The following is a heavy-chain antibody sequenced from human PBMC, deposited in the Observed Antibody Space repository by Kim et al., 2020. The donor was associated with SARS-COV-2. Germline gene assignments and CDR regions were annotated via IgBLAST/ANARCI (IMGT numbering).Heavy chain of an antibody. J-gene: IGHJ4*02. CDR1: GFTFSDYY. V-gene: IGHV3-11*05. D-gene: IGHD3-22*01. CDR2: ISSSSSYT. Sequence: GGSLRLSCAASGFTFSDYYMSWIRQAPGKGLEWVSYISSSSSYTNYADSVKGRFTISRDNAKNSLYLQMNSLRAEDTAVYYCARDPQDYYDSSGYSPYFDYWSKGTLVTVSS. CDR3: ARDPQDYYDSSGYSPYFDY.